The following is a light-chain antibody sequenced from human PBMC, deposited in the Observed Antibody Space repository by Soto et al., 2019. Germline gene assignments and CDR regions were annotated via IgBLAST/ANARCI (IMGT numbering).Light chain of an antibody. CDR3: QQYDSWPLT. Sequence: EIVMTQSPGTLSVSTGEGATLSCRASQSVDSNLAWYQQKPGQAPRLLIYGASTRATGIPDRFRGSGSGTELTLTISSLQSEDFAVYYCQQYDSWPLTFGGGTKVAIK. J-gene: IGKJ4*01. V-gene: IGKV3D-15*01. CDR1: QSVDSN. CDR2: GAS.